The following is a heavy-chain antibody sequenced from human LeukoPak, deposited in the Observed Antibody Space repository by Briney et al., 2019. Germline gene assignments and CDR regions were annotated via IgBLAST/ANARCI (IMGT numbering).Heavy chain of an antibody. D-gene: IGHD4-11*01. CDR2: IWYDGSNK. CDR1: GFTFSSYG. V-gene: IGHV3-33*06. Sequence: GGSLRLSCAASGFTFSSYGMHWVRQAPDKGLEWVAVIWYDGSNKYYADSVKGRFTISRDNSKNTLYLQMNSLRAEDTAVYYCAKDQTTVLYYFDYWGQGTLVTVSS. J-gene: IGHJ4*02. CDR3: AKDQTTVLYYFDY.